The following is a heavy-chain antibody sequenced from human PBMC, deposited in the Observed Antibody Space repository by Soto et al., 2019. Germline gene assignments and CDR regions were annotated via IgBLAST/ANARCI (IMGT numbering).Heavy chain of an antibody. CDR2: IIPMFGKP. J-gene: IGHJ6*02. D-gene: IGHD2-8*01. CDR3: ARSMETNYFYCMDV. CDR1: GGTFRSYA. V-gene: IGHV1-69*01. Sequence: QVQLVQSGAEVREPGSSVKVSCEASGGTFRSYAINWVRQAPGQGLEWMGGIIPMFGKPNYAEKFLGRVTISADESTRTAYMAVTRLKSEDTAVYYCARSMETNYFYCMDVWGLGTTVTVSS.